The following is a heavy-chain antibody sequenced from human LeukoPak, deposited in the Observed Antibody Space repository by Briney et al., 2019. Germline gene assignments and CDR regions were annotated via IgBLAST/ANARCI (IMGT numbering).Heavy chain of an antibody. D-gene: IGHD1/OR15-1a*01. V-gene: IGHV3-11*01. CDR2: IVSTGLNT. CDR1: GFTFSEFY. J-gene: IGHJ4*02. Sequence: GSLRLSCAASGFTFSEFYMSWIRQAPGKGQEWVSDIVSTGLNTYYADSVKGRFTISRDNGKNSLYLQMNSLRAEDTAVYYCASHWNTRLDYWGQGILVTVSS. CDR3: ASHWNTRLDY.